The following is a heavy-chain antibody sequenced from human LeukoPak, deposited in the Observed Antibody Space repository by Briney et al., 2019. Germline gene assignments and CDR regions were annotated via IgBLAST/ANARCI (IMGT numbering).Heavy chain of an antibody. D-gene: IGHD6-19*01. Sequence: SETLSLSCTVSGGSISYYYWSWIRQPPGKGLEWIGYIYYSGSTNYNPSLKSRVTISVDTSKNQFSLKLSSVTAADTAVFYCARLKPGSGFFDYRGQGTLVTVSS. CDR1: GGSISYYY. J-gene: IGHJ4*02. CDR2: IYYSGST. V-gene: IGHV4-59*08. CDR3: ARLKPGSGFFDY.